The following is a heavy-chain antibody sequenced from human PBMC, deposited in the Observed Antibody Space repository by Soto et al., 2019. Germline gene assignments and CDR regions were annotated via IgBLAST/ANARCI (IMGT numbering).Heavy chain of an antibody. CDR1: GFTFSSYA. J-gene: IGHJ4*02. Sequence: EVQLLESGGGLVQPGGSLRLSCAASGFTFSSYAMSWVRQAPGKGLEWVSAISGSGGSTYYAQSVKGRFTISRDNSKNTLYVEMNSLIAEDTAVYYCAKVVSPDRVRSSWDSWGQGTLVTVSS. V-gene: IGHV3-23*01. CDR3: AKVVSPDRVRSSWDS. CDR2: ISGSGGST. D-gene: IGHD4-17*01.